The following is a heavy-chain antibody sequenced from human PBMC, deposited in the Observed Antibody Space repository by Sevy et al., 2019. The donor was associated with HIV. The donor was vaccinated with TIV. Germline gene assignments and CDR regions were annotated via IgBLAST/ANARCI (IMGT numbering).Heavy chain of an antibody. J-gene: IGHJ4*02. V-gene: IGHV3-23*01. Sequence: GGSLRLSCAASGFTFSSYAMSWVRQAPGKGLEWVSAISGSGYLTYYTDSVKGRFAISRDNSKNTLYLQMNSLRAEDTAVYYCAKEGGDYYYDSSGLFDYWGQGTLVTVSS. CDR2: ISGSGYLT. D-gene: IGHD3-22*01. CDR1: GFTFSSYA. CDR3: AKEGGDYYYDSSGLFDY.